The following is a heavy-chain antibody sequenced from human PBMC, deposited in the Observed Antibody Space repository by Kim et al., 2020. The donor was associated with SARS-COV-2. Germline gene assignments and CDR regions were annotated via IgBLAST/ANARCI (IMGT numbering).Heavy chain of an antibody. CDR1: GFTFSSYE. V-gene: IGHV3-48*03. CDR3: ARVSYDILSYYYGMDV. CDR2: ISSSGSTI. Sequence: GGSLRLSCAASGFTFSSYEMNWVRQAPGKGLEWVSYISSSGSTIYYADSVKGRFTISRDNAKNSLYLQMNSLRAEDTAVYYCARVSYDILSYYYGMDVWGQGTTVTVSS. J-gene: IGHJ6*02. D-gene: IGHD3-9*01.